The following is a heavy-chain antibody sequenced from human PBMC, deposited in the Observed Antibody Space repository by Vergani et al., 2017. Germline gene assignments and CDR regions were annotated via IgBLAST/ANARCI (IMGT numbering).Heavy chain of an antibody. Sequence: QVQLQESGPGLVKPSETLSLTCTVSGGSISSYYWSWIRQPPGKGLEWIWYIYYSGSTNYNPYLKSRVTISVDTSKNQFSLKLSSVSAADTAVYYCARNPYCGGDCYSDAFDFWGQGTMVTVSS. V-gene: IGHV4-59*01. CDR2: IYYSGST. CDR1: GGSISSYY. D-gene: IGHD2-21*02. J-gene: IGHJ3*01. CDR3: ARNPYCGGDCYSDAFDF.